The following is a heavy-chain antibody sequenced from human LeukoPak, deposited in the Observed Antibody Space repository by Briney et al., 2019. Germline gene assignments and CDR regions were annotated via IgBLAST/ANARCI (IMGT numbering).Heavy chain of an antibody. D-gene: IGHD2-15*01. CDR1: GGSFSGYY. Sequence: KPSEILSLTCAVYGGSFSGYYWSWIRQPPGKGLEWIGEINHSGSTNYNPSLKSRVTISVDTSKNQFSLKLSSVTAADTAVYYCASSIVVVVADAFDIWGQGTMVTVSS. CDR3: ASSIVVVVADAFDI. J-gene: IGHJ3*02. V-gene: IGHV4-34*01. CDR2: INHSGST.